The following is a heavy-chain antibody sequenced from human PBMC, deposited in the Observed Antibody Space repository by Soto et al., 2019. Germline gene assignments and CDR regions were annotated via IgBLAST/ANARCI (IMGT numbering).Heavy chain of an antibody. CDR3: AKDSSWTSGYGMDV. J-gene: IGHJ6*02. D-gene: IGHD6-6*01. V-gene: IGHV3-11*01. Sequence: PGGSLRLSCAASGFTFSDFYMSWIRQAPGKGLEWISYISSSGSTMFYADSVKGRFTISRDNAKNSLYLQMNSLRAEDTAVYYCAKDSSWTSGYGMDVWGQGTTVTV. CDR1: GFTFSDFY. CDR2: ISSSGSTM.